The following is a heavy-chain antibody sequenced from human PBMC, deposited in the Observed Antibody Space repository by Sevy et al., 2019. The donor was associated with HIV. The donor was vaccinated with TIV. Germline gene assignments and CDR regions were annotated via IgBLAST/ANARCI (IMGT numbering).Heavy chain of an antibody. Sequence: GGSLRLSCAASGFTFSDYYMNWIRQAPGKGLEWVSYISSSGGTIYYADSVKGRFTISRDNAKNSLYLQMNSLRAEDTAVYYCARDLQHQLDYYYYGMDVWGQRTTVTVSS. D-gene: IGHD2-2*01. CDR1: GFTFSDYY. CDR3: ARDLQHQLDYYYYGMDV. CDR2: ISSSGGTI. V-gene: IGHV3-11*04. J-gene: IGHJ6*02.